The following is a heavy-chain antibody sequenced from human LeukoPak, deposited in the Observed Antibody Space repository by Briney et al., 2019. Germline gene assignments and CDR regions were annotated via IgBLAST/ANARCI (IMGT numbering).Heavy chain of an antibody. CDR3: TRGYCSGGSCYVYDY. CDR1: GFTFSGSA. Sequence: QTGGSLRLSCAASGFTFSGSAMHWVRQASGKGLEWVGRIRSKANSYATAYAASVKGRFTISRDDSKNTAYLQMNSLKTEDTAVYYCTRGYCSGGSCYVYDYWGQGTLVTVSS. D-gene: IGHD2-15*01. V-gene: IGHV3-73*01. J-gene: IGHJ4*02. CDR2: IRSKANSYAT.